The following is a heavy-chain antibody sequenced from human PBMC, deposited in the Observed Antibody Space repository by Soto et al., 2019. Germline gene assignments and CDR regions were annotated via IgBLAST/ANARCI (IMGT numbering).Heavy chain of an antibody. D-gene: IGHD1-26*01. J-gene: IGHJ4*02. V-gene: IGHV3-72*01. CDR1: GFIFSDYT. CDR3: TRDSANYSFDH. CDR2: VRSKTYSHTT. Sequence: EVQLVESGGGVVQPGGSLRLSCAVSGFIFSDYTRDWVRQAPGKGLEWVGRVRSKTYSHTTAYAASVKGRFTISRDDSKNSLYLKMNSLKTEDTAVYYCTRDSANYSFDHWGQGTLVTVSS.